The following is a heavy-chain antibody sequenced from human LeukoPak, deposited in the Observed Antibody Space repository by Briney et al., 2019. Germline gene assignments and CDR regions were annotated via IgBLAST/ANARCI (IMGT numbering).Heavy chain of an antibody. CDR2: INHSGST. CDR3: ARRGYYYDSSGYYGDAFDI. Sequence: SETLSLTCAVYGGSFSGYYWSWIRQPPGKGLEWIGEINHSGSTNYNPSLKSRVTISVDTSKNQFSLKLSSVTAADTAVYYCARRGYYYDSSGYYGDAFDIWGQGTMVTVSS. V-gene: IGHV4-34*01. CDR1: GGSFSGYY. J-gene: IGHJ3*02. D-gene: IGHD3-22*01.